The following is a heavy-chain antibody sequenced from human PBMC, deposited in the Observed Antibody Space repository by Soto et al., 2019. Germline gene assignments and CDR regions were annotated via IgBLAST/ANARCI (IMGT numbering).Heavy chain of an antibody. Sequence: PGGSLRLSCAASGFTFSSYGMHWVRQAPAKGLEWVAVVSYDGINKYYADSVRGRFTISRDNSKNTLSLQMNSLRSDDTAMYFCAPLDCGADCFPNWGQGTLVTVSS. CDR2: VSYDGINK. CDR1: GFTFSSYG. CDR3: APLDCGADCFPN. J-gene: IGHJ4*02. D-gene: IGHD2-21*02. V-gene: IGHV3-30*03.